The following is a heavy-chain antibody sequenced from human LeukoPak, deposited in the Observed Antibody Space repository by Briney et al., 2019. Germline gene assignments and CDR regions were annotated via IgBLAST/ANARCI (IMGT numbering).Heavy chain of an antibody. CDR1: GFTFSSYE. D-gene: IGHD3-22*01. CDR3: ARVDYDSSGLSFGYFDY. Sequence: GGSLRLSCAASGFTFSSYEMNWVRQAPGKGLEWVSYISSSGSTIYYADSVKGRFTISRDNAKNSLYLQMNSLRAEDTAVYYCARVDYDSSGLSFGYFDYWGQGTPVTVSS. CDR2: ISSSGSTI. V-gene: IGHV3-48*03. J-gene: IGHJ4*02.